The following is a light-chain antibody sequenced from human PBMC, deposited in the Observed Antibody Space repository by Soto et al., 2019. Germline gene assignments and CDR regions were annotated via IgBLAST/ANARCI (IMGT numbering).Light chain of an antibody. V-gene: IGKV3-20*01. Sequence: VLTQSPGTLSLSPGERATLSCRASQSFXSRFDWYKHKSGQAPRILISGASRRATGIPDRFSGSGSGKDFTLTISRLEPEYFSLYYCQHYYGTATSSFGQGTRLDIK. CDR3: QHYYGTATSS. CDR2: GAS. CDR1: QSFXSRF. J-gene: IGKJ5*01.